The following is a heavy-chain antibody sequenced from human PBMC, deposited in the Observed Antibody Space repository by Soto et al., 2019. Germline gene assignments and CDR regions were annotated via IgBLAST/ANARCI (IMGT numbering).Heavy chain of an antibody. D-gene: IGHD3-10*01. CDR2: INAGNGNT. CDR3: VRVLPILYYGSGSSGYFDY. J-gene: IGHJ4*02. Sequence: ASVKVSCKASGYTFTSYAMHWVRQAPGQRLEWMGWINAGNGNTKYSQKFQGRVTITRDTSASTAYMELSSLRSEDTAVYYCVRVLPILYYGSGSSGYFDYWGQGTLVTVSS. V-gene: IGHV1-3*01. CDR1: GYTFTSYA.